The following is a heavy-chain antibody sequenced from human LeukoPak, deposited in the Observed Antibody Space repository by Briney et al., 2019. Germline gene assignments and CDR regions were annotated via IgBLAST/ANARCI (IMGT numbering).Heavy chain of an antibody. CDR2: IFYSRGT. CDR1: GASISNSRYY. CDR3: AGFTVGTMRNY. D-gene: IGHD1/OR15-1a*01. V-gene: IGHV4-39*01. Sequence: SETLFLTCTVSGASISNSRYYWGWIRQPPGKGLEWVASIFYSRGTDFNPSLKSRVTISVDTSKDQFFLNLNSVTAADTAVYYCAGFTVGTMRNYWGQGTLVTVSS. J-gene: IGHJ4*02.